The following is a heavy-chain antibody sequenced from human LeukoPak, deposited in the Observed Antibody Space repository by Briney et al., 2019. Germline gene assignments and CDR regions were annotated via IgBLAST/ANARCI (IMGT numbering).Heavy chain of an antibody. Sequence: GGSLRLSCAASGFTFSDYYMSWIRQAPGKGLEWVSYISSSGSTIYYADSVKGRFTISRDNAKNSLYLQMNSLRAEDTAVYYCARDAANYDFWSGSITSNWSDPWGQGTLVTVSS. CDR2: ISSSGSTI. D-gene: IGHD3-3*01. CDR1: GFTFSDYY. CDR3: ARDAANYDFWSGSITSNWSDP. V-gene: IGHV3-11*04. J-gene: IGHJ5*02.